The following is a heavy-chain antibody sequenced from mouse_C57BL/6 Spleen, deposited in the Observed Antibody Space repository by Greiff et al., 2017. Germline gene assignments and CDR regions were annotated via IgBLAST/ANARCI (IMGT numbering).Heavy chain of an antibody. CDR1: GYTFTSYW. CDR3: ARPLYYGSSYEFAY. D-gene: IGHD1-1*01. CDR2: IDPSDSYT. J-gene: IGHJ3*01. V-gene: IGHV1-69*01. Sequence: VQLQQPGAELVMPGASVKLSCKASGYTFTSYWMHWVKQRPGQGLEWIGEIDPSDSYTNYNQKFKGKSTLTVDKSSSTAYMQLSSLTSEDSAVYYCARPLYYGSSYEFAYWGQGTLVTVSA.